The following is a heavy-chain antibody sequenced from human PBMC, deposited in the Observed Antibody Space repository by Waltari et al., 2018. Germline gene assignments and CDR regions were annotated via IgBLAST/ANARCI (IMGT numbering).Heavy chain of an antibody. CDR2: VLSTGKT. CDR1: GDSLTSANW. V-gene: IGHV4-4*02. J-gene: IGHJ4*02. Sequence: QLQESGPGLVKPSGTLSLSCAVSGDSLTSANWWSWVRQSPQRGLEWIGQVLSTGKTNYSPSFASRVTMSLDASNNQFSLKVTSATAADTAVYYCARDRGRGLYLDVWGPGTLVTVSP. D-gene: IGHD2-15*01. CDR3: ARDRGRGLYLDV.